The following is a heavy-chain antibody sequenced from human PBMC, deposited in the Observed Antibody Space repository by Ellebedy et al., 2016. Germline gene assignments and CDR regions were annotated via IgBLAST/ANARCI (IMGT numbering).Heavy chain of an antibody. CDR3: REGHYSDV. V-gene: IGHV3-23*01. CDR1: GFTFKDFF. Sequence: GESLKISCAAAGFTFKDFFMSWVRQAPGKRLEWVSTISGGGDATYFADSVKGRFTISRDNSRNILYLHMNRLRVDDTAKYYCREGHYSDVWGQGTLVTVFS. J-gene: IGHJ1*01. D-gene: IGHD2-15*01. CDR2: ISGGGDAT.